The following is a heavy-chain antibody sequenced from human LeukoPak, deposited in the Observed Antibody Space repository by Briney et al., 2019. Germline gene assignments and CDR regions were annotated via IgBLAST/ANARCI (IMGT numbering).Heavy chain of an antibody. CDR2: IYYSGST. Sequence: PSETLSLTCTVSGGSFSNYYWSWIRQPPGKGLEWIGYIYYSGSTNYNPSLKSRVTISVDTSKNQFSLKLSSVTAADTAVYYCASGYSYGPGAFDIWGQGTMVTVSS. CDR1: GGSFSNYY. V-gene: IGHV4-59*08. D-gene: IGHD5-18*01. CDR3: ASGYSYGPGAFDI. J-gene: IGHJ3*02.